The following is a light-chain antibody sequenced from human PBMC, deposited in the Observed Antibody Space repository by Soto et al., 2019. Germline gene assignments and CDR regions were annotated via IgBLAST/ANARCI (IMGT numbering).Light chain of an antibody. Sequence: DIQMTQSPSSLSASVGDRVTITCQASQDISNYLNGYQQKPGKAPKLLIYDASNLETGVTSRFNGSRSVTDFTFTISSLQPEDISTYYCQQYDNLLRLTFVGGTKVEIK. CDR2: DAS. V-gene: IGKV1-33*01. J-gene: IGKJ4*01. CDR1: QDISNY. CDR3: QQYDNLLRLT.